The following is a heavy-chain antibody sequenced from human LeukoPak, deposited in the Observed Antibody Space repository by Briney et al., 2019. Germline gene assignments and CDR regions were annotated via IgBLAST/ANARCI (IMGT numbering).Heavy chain of an antibody. J-gene: IGHJ4*02. CDR3: ATGLHDYYDYVWGSLGD. CDR2: FDPEDGET. CDR1: GYTLTELS. V-gene: IGHV1-24*01. Sequence: GASVKVSSKVSGYTLTELSMHWERQAPGEGLEWMGGFDPEDGETIYAQKFQGRVTMTEDTSTDTAYMELSSLRSEDTAVYYCATGLHDYYDYVWGSLGDWGQGTLATVSS. D-gene: IGHD3-16*01.